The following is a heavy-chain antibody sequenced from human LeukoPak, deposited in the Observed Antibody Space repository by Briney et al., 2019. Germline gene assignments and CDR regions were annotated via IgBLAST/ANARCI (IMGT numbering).Heavy chain of an antibody. J-gene: IGHJ3*02. V-gene: IGHV1-46*01. CDR2: INPSGGST. Sequence: ASVKVSCKASGYTFTNYAMHWVRQAPGQGLEWMGIINPSGGSTSYAQKFQGRVTMTRDTSTSTVYMELSSLRSEDTAVYYCARGQRQWEPTAAFDIWGQGTMVTVSS. CDR1: GYTFTNYA. D-gene: IGHD1-26*01. CDR3: ARGQRQWEPTAAFDI.